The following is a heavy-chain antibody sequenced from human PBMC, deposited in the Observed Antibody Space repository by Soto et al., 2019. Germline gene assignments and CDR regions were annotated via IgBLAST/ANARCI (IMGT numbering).Heavy chain of an antibody. CDR3: ARHEWLQLWLVTEY. V-gene: IGHV4-39*01. Sequence: NPSETLSLTCSVSGDSIGSSTNYWGWIRQPPGKGLEWIGTTYHSGNTYYNPTLKSRVAISVDMSKNQFSLRLNSVTAADTAVYYCARHEWLQLWLVTEYWGQGALVTVSS. CDR2: TYHSGNT. D-gene: IGHD5-18*01. CDR1: GDSIGSSTNY. J-gene: IGHJ4*02.